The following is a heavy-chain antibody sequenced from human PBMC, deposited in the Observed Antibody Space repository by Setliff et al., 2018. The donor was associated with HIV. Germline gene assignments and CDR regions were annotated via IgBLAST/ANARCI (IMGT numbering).Heavy chain of an antibody. CDR3: VRYIGAAAGYIDH. CDR1: GYSFVDFW. D-gene: IGHD6-25*01. J-gene: IGHJ4*02. V-gene: IGHV5-51*01. Sequence: GESLKISCHLSGYSFVDFWIGWVRQMPGKGLEWVGFIYPGDSDSRYSPSFRGQVTISADKSTTTAYLDWARLKASDTAMYYCVRYIGAAAGYIDHWGQGTLVT. CDR2: IYPGDSDS.